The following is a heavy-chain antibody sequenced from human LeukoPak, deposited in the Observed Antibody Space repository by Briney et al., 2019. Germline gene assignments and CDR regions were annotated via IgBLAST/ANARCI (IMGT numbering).Heavy chain of an antibody. Sequence: QPGGSLRLSCAAPGFTFSSYGIHWARQAPGKGLEWVAFIWYEGSNIYYADSVRGRFTISRDNSKNTLYLQMNSLRAEDTAVYFCAKSGGYLGGYYYYMDVWGKGTTVTVSS. V-gene: IGHV3-30*02. CDR2: IWYEGSNI. D-gene: IGHD3-10*01. CDR3: AKSGGYLGGYYYYMDV. J-gene: IGHJ6*03. CDR1: GFTFSSYG.